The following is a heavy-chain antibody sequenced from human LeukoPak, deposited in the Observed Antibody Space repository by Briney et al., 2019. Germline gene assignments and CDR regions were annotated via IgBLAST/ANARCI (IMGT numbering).Heavy chain of an antibody. V-gene: IGHV4-59*01. CDR2: IYYSGST. D-gene: IGHD2-21*02. CDR1: GGPISSYY. CDR3: ARYVVVTAYFDY. J-gene: IGHJ4*02. Sequence: SETLSLTCTVSGGPISSYYWSWIRQPPGKGLEWIGYIYYSGSTNYNPSLKSRVTISVDTSKNQFSLKLSSVTAADTAVYYCARYVVVTAYFDYWGQGTLVTVSS.